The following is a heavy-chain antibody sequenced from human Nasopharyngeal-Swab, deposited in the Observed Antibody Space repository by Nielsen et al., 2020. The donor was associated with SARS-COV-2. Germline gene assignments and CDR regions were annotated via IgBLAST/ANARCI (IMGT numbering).Heavy chain of an antibody. CDR3: ATSIAARPWSDFDY. CDR2: INHSGST. D-gene: IGHD6-6*01. J-gene: IGHJ4*02. Sequence: PGKGLEWIGEINHSGSTNYNPSLKSRVTISVDMSKNQFSLKLSSVTAADTAVYYCATSIAARPWSDFDYWGQGTLVTVSS. V-gene: IGHV4-34*01.